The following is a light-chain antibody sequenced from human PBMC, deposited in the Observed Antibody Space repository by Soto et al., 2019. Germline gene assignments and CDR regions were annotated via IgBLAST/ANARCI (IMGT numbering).Light chain of an antibody. Sequence: QSVLTHPASMPGSPRHSITISSTGTSSDIGRYNFVSWYQHHPGKAPNLIIYEATKRPSGVSYRFSGSKSCNTASLTISGLQAEDEADYYCTSYTITSPYVFGTGTKVTVL. CDR3: TSYTITSPYV. V-gene: IGLV2-14*01. CDR2: EAT. CDR1: SSDIGRYNF. J-gene: IGLJ1*01.